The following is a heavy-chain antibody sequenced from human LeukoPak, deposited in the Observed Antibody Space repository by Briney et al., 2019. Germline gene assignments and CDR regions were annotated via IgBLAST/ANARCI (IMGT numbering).Heavy chain of an antibody. V-gene: IGHV1-18*01. CDR3: ARDLGRRCSGGRCYYYSHYMDV. CDR2: ISTYNGNT. J-gene: IGHJ6*03. Sequence: ASVKVSCKASGYTLTSSAMNWVRQAPGQGLEWMGWISTYNGNTNYAQKLQGRVTMTTDTSTSTAYMELRSLRSDDTAVYYCARDLGRRCSGGRCYYYSHYMDVWGKGTTVTISS. D-gene: IGHD2-15*01. CDR1: GYTLTSSA.